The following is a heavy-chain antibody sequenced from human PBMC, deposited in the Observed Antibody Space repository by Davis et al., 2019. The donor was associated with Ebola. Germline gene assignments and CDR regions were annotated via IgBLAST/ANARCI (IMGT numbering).Heavy chain of an antibody. CDR2: ISHHNGDT. CDR3: ARTTKTNIEASGLGYNSFDS. CDR1: GGSFSDYF. V-gene: IGHV4-34*01. Sequence: SETLSLTCGVYGGSFSDYFWSWIRQPPEKGLEWIGEISHHNGDTSYNPSLRSRVAISVDSSKNQFSLKINSVTAADTATYYCARTTKTNIEASGLGYNSFDSWGQGVLVSVSS. J-gene: IGHJ5*01. D-gene: IGHD2/OR15-2a*01.